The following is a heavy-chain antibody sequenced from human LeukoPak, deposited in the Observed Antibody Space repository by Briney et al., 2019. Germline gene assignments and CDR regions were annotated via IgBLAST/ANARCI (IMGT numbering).Heavy chain of an antibody. CDR1: GFTFDDYA. Sequence: GGSLRLSCAASGFTFDDYAMHWVRQAPGKGLEWVSLISGDGGSTDYADSVKGRFTISRDNSKNSLYLQMNSLITEETALYYCAKDLVGATGYWGQGTLVTVSS. J-gene: IGHJ4*02. CDR2: ISGDGGST. CDR3: AKDLVGATGY. V-gene: IGHV3-43*02. D-gene: IGHD1-26*01.